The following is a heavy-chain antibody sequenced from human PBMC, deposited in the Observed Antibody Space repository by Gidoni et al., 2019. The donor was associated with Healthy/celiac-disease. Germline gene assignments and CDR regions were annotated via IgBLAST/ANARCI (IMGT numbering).Heavy chain of an antibody. CDR3: ARTINWGYDY. V-gene: IGHV4-31*03. J-gene: IGHJ4*02. D-gene: IGHD7-27*01. Sequence: QVQLQESGPGLVKPSQTLSLTCTVSGGAISSGGYYWSWLRQHPGKGLEWIGYIYDSGSTYYNPSLKSRVTISVDTSKNHVSLKLSSVTAADTAVYYCARTINWGYDYWGQGTLVTVSS. CDR1: GGAISSGGYY. CDR2: IYDSGST.